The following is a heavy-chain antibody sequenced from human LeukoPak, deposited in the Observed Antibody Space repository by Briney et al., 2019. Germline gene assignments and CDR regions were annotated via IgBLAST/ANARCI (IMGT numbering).Heavy chain of an antibody. D-gene: IGHD5-18*01. V-gene: IGHV5-51*01. Sequence: GAALKISSKGSGYSFTSYWIGWVRQMPGKGLEGRGIIYPGGSDTSYSPSFQGQVTISTDKSISTAYLQESSPEASDTAMYYCASPRGLAAMVDYWGQGTLVSVSS. J-gene: IGHJ4*02. CDR2: IYPGGSDT. CDR3: ASPRGLAAMVDY. CDR1: GYSFTSYW.